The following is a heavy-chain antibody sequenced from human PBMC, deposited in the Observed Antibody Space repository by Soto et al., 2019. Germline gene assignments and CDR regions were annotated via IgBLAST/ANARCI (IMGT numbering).Heavy chain of an antibody. CDR2: ISYDGSNK. V-gene: IGHV3-30-3*01. D-gene: IGHD4-4*01. CDR3: ARPLWRDDYNWGYFDL. J-gene: IGHJ2*01. Sequence: QVQLVESGGGVVKPGRSLRLSCAASGFTFRSYAMHWVRQAPGKGLEWVAVISYDGSNKYYADSVKGRFTISRDNSKNTLYLQMNSLRAEDTAVYYCARPLWRDDYNWGYFDLWGRGTLVTVSS. CDR1: GFTFRSYA.